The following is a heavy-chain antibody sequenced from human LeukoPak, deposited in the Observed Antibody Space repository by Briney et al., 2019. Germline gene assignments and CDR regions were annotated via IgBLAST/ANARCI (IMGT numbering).Heavy chain of an antibody. Sequence: GGSLRLSCAASGFTFRSYAMHWVRQAPGKGLEWVADITYDGSNKYYADSVRGRFTISRDNSKNTLHLQMNSLRAEDTAVYYCTKDLYGSGSKSCGMDVWGKGPRVTVSA. D-gene: IGHD3-10*01. CDR3: TKDLYGSGSKSCGMDV. V-gene: IGHV3-30*04. J-gene: IGHJ6*04. CDR2: ITYDGSNK. CDR1: GFTFRSYA.